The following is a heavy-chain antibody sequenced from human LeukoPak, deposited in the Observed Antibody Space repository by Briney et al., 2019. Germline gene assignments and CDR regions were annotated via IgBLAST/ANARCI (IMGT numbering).Heavy chain of an antibody. Sequence: ASVKVSCKASVYTFTGYYMHWVRQAPGQGLEWMGWINPNSGGTNYAQKFQGRVTMTRDTSISTAYMELSRLRSDDTAVYYCARDTRYSGSYYDYWGQGTLVTVSS. CDR2: INPNSGGT. J-gene: IGHJ4*02. CDR3: ARDTRYSGSYYDY. CDR1: VYTFTGYY. D-gene: IGHD1-26*01. V-gene: IGHV1-2*02.